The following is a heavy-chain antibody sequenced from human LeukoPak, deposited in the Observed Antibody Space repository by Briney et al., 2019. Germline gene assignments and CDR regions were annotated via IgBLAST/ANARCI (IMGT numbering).Heavy chain of an antibody. J-gene: IGHJ4*02. Sequence: PSETLSLTCTVSGGSISSYYWSWIRQPPGKGLEWIGYIYYSGSTNYNPSLKSRVTISVDTSKNQFSLKLSSVTAADTAVYYCARHRAYYYGSGSYYKVYGLDYWGQGTLVTVSS. V-gene: IGHV4-59*08. CDR2: IYYSGST. CDR3: ARHRAYYYGSGSYYKVYGLDY. CDR1: GGSISSYY. D-gene: IGHD3-10*01.